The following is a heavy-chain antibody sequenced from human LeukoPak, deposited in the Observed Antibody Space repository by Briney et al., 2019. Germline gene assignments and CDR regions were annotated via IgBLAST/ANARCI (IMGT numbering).Heavy chain of an antibody. Sequence: SETLSLTCAVYGGSFSGYYWSWIRQPPGKGLEWIGEINHSGSTNYNPSLKSRVTISVDTSKNQFSLKLSSVTAADTAVYYCARKGYSISWYSPWGQGTLVTVSS. V-gene: IGHV4-34*01. CDR1: GGSFSGYY. D-gene: IGHD6-13*01. CDR3: ARKGYSISWYSP. CDR2: INHSGST. J-gene: IGHJ5*02.